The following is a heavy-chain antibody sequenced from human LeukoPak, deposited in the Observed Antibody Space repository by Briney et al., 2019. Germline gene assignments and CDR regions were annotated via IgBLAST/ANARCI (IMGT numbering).Heavy chain of an antibody. CDR2: ISAYNGNT. Sequence: ASVKVSCKASGYTFTSYGISWVRQAPGQGLEWMGWISAYNGNTNYAQKLQGRVTMTTDTSTSTAYMELRSLRSDDTAVYYCARELVLLWFGTLASDAFDIWGQGTMVTVSS. J-gene: IGHJ3*02. V-gene: IGHV1-18*01. CDR3: ARELVLLWFGTLASDAFDI. D-gene: IGHD3-10*01. CDR1: GYTFTSYG.